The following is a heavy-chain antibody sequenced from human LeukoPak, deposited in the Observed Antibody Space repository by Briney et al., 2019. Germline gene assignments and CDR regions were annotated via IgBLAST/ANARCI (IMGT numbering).Heavy chain of an antibody. J-gene: IGHJ3*02. CDR3: ARKCCPQVDSPDALDI. CDR1: GGSISSGGYS. D-gene: IGHD2-15*01. CDR2: IYHSGST. V-gene: IGHV4-30-2*01. Sequence: SETLSLTCAVSGGSISSGGYSWSWIRQPPGKGLEWIVYIYHSGSTYYNPSLKSRVTISVDRSKNQFSLKLSSVTAAATAVYYCARKCCPQVDSPDALDIWGQGTMVTVPS.